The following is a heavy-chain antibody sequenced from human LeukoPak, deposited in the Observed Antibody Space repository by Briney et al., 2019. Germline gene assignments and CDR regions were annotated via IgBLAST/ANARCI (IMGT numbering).Heavy chain of an antibody. CDR3: AKGGKWDVTPFDY. Sequence: GGSLRLPRAASGFTFTSYSMNWVRQAPGKGLEWVSTISGGGGSTYYADSVKGRFTISRDNSKNTLYLQVNSLRAEDTAVYYCAKGGKWDVTPFDYWGQGTLVTVSS. V-gene: IGHV3-23*01. CDR1: GFTFTSYS. CDR2: ISGGGGST. D-gene: IGHD1-26*01. J-gene: IGHJ4*02.